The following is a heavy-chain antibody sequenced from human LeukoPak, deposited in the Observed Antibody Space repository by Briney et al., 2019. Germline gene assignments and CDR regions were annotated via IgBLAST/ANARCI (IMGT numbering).Heavy chain of an antibody. D-gene: IGHD2-2*01. V-gene: IGHV4-39*01. J-gene: IGHJ4*02. CDR2: IYYSGST. CDR3: ARPPNYCSSTSCSFYYFDY. Sequence: SETLSLTCTVSGGSISSSSYYWGLIRQPPGKGLEWNGSIYYSGSTYYNPSLKSRVTISVDTTKNQFSLKLSSVTAADTAVYYCARPPNYCSSTSCSFYYFDYWSQGTLVSVSS. CDR1: GGSISSSSYY.